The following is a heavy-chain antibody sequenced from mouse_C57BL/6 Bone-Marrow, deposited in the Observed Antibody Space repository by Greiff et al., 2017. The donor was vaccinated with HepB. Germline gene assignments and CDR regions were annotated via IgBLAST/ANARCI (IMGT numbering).Heavy chain of an antibody. J-gene: IGHJ2*01. CDR2: ISSGSSTI. Sequence: DVKLVESGGGLVKPGGSLKLSCAASGFTFSDYGMHWVRQAPEKGLEWVAYISSGSSTIYYADTVKGRFTISRDNAKNTLFLQMTSLRSEDTAMYYCARPDSSGFYYFDYWGQGTTLTVSS. V-gene: IGHV5-17*01. D-gene: IGHD3-2*02. CDR3: ARPDSSGFYYFDY. CDR1: GFTFSDYG.